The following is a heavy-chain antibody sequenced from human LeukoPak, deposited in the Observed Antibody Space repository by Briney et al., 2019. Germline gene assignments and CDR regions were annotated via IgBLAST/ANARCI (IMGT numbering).Heavy chain of an antibody. CDR2: INPNSGGT. CDR1: GYTFTGYY. CDR3: AVADYYDSSGYATFDY. J-gene: IGHJ4*02. V-gene: IGHV1-2*04. D-gene: IGHD3-22*01. Sequence: ASVKVSCKASGYTFTGYYMHWVRQAPGQGLEWMGWINPNSGGTNYAQKFQGWVTMTRDTSISTAYMELSRLRSDDTAVYYCAVADYYDSSGYATFDYWGQGTLVTVSS.